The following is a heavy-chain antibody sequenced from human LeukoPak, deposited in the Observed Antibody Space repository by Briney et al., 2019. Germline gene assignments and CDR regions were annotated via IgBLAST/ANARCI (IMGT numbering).Heavy chain of an antibody. J-gene: IGHJ3*02. CDR3: ARGRYCSADICSGGDAFDI. D-gene: IGHD2-15*01. Sequence: SETLSLTCTVSGVSINNYYWSWLRQPAGKGLEWIGRIYTRGSTNYNPSLKSRVTMSVDTSKNQFSLTLSSVTAAYAAVYYCARGRYCSADICSGGDAFDIWGQGTMVSVSS. CDR1: GVSINNYY. V-gene: IGHV4-4*07. CDR2: IYTRGST.